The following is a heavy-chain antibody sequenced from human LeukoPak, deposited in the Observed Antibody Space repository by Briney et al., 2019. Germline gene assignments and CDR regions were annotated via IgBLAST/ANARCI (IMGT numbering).Heavy chain of an antibody. CDR1: GFTFSSYA. V-gene: IGHV3-23*01. D-gene: IGHD1-26*01. CDR2: ISGSGGST. J-gene: IGHJ4*02. CDR3: ANWGVGATSRFDY. Sequence: PGGSLRLSCAASGFTFSSYAMSWVRQAPGKGLEWVSAISGSGGSTYYADSVKGRFTISRDNSKNTLYLQMNSLRAEDTAVYYCANWGVGATSRFDYWGQGPLVTVSS.